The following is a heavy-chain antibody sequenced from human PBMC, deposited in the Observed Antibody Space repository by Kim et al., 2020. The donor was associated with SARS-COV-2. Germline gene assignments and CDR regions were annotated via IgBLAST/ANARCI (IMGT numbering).Heavy chain of an antibody. V-gene: IGHV4-59*13. D-gene: IGHD3-22*01. J-gene: IGHJ4*02. CDR2: IYYSGST. Sequence: SETLSLTCTVSGGSISNYYWSWIRQPPGKGLEWIGYIYYSGSTNYNPSLKSRVTMSVDTSKNQFSLKLSSVTAADTAGYYCARSLYDSSGYYYVPFDSWGQGTLVTVSS. CDR3: ARSLYDSSGYYYVPFDS. CDR1: GGSISNYY.